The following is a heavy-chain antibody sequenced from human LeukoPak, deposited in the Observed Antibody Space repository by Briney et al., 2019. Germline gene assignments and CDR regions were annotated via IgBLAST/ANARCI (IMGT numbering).Heavy chain of an antibody. CDR1: GFTVSSNY. CDR3: ARHLRSSGWYGDYYYYMDV. D-gene: IGHD6-19*01. Sequence: GGSLRLSCAASGFTVSSNYMSWVRQAPGKGLEWVSVIYSGGSTYYADSVKGRFTISRDNSKNTLYLQMNSLRAEDTAVYYCARHLRSSGWYGDYYYYMDVWGKGTTVTVSS. CDR2: IYSGGST. V-gene: IGHV3-66*02. J-gene: IGHJ6*03.